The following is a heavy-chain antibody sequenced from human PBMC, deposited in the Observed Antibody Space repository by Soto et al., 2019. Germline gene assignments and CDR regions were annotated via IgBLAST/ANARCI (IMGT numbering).Heavy chain of an antibody. V-gene: IGHV2-5*02. CDR1: GFSLSTNGMG. J-gene: IGHJ4*02. Sequence: QITLKESGPTLVKPTQTLTLTCTFSGFSLSTNGMGVGWIRQPPGKALEWLALIYWDDDKRYSPSLKTRLTITKDTSKNQVVLTMTNMDPVDTATYFCARGNAENQADYWGQGTLVTVSS. CDR3: ARGNAENQADY. CDR2: IYWDDDK.